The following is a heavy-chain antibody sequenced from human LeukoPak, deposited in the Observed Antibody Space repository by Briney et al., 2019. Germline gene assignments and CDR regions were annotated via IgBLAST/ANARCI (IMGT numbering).Heavy chain of an antibody. CDR2: ISSSSSTI. V-gene: IGHV3-48*02. Sequence: PGGSLRLSCAASGFTFSSYSMNWVRQAPGKGLEWVSHISSSSSTIYYADSVKGRFTISRDNAKNSLYLQMNSLRDEDTAVYYCARDHSVYSSGWYNDYGMDVWGQGTTVTVSS. CDR1: GFTFSSYS. J-gene: IGHJ6*02. D-gene: IGHD6-19*01. CDR3: ARDHSVYSSGWYNDYGMDV.